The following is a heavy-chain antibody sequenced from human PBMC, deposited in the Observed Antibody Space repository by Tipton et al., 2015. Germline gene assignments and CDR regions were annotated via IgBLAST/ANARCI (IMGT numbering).Heavy chain of an antibody. Sequence: QSGPEEKKPGASVKVSCKASGYTFIGDDINWVRQASGQGLEWIGWMNPKSGNVGYAQQFQGRVTMTRDTSISTACMELSSLRSEDTAVYYCARSGQWRIWMSRVYYFGSWGQGTLVSVSS. CDR3: ARSGQWRIWMSRVYYFGS. J-gene: IGHJ4*02. V-gene: IGHV1-8*01. D-gene: IGHD6-19*01. CDR1: GYTFIGDD. CDR2: MNPKSGNV.